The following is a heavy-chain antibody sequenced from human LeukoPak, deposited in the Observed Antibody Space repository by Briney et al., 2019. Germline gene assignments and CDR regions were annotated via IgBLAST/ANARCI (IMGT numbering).Heavy chain of an antibody. J-gene: IGHJ4*02. CDR3: ARSWVPAAIRSFFDY. D-gene: IGHD2-2*01. CDR1: GFTFSSYA. V-gene: IGHV3-30-3*01. Sequence: GGSLRLSCAASGFTFSSYAMHWVRQAPGKGLEWVAVISYDGSNKYYADSVKGRFTISRDNSKNTLYLQMNSLRAEDTAVYYCARSWVPAAIRSFFDYWGQGTLVTVSS. CDR2: ISYDGSNK.